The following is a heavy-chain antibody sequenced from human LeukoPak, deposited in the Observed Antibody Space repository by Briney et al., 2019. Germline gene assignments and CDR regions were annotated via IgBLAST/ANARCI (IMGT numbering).Heavy chain of an antibody. V-gene: IGHV3-21*01. CDR1: RFTFCGYS. CDR3: ARELGSGYFDY. CDR2: ISSSNSCI. D-gene: IGHD3-3*01. J-gene: IGHJ4*02. Sequence: GGSLRLSSAPSRFTFCGYSMNWVPEAPGKGLEWVSSISSSNSCIYYADSVKGQFIISRDNAKNLLYLQMNSLRAEDTALYYYARELGSGYFDYWGQGTLVTVSS.